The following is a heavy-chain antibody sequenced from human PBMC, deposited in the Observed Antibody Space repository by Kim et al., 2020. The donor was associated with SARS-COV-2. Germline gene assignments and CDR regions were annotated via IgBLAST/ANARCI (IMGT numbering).Heavy chain of an antibody. V-gene: IGHV3-23*01. Sequence: GGSLRLSCGASGFIFSNYAMSWVRQAPGKGLEWVSVISDSGTATFYADSVKGRFSLSRDNSKNTLYLQMNSLRAEDTALYYCAKIRLDTSGWNKWGFDSWGQGTLVTVSA. D-gene: IGHD6-19*01. J-gene: IGHJ5*01. CDR3: AKIRLDTSGWNKWGFDS. CDR1: GFIFSNYA. CDR2: ISDSGTAT.